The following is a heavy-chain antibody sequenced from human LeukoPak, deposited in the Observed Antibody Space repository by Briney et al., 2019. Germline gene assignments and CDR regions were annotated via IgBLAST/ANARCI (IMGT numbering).Heavy chain of an antibody. CDR3: ARGYGSGSYYYYGMDV. D-gene: IGHD3-10*01. J-gene: IGHJ6*02. CDR1: GYTFTSYG. CDR2: ISAYNGNT. V-gene: IGHV1-18*01. Sequence: ASVKVFCKASGYTFTSYGISWVRQAPGQGLEWMGWISAYNGNTNYAQKLQGRVTMTTDTSTSTAYMELRSLRSDDTAVYYCARGYGSGSYYYYGMDVWGQGTTVTVSS.